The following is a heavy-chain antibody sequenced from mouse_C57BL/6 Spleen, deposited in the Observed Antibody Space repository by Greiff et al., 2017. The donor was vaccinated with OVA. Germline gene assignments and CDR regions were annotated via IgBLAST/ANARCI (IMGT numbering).Heavy chain of an antibody. CDR1: GYSITSGYY. CDR3: APFYYGSSYRYFDV. J-gene: IGHJ1*03. V-gene: IGHV3-6*01. CDR2: ISYDGSN. Sequence: VQLKQSGPGLVKPSQSLSLTCSVTGYSITSGYYWHWIRQFPGNKLEWMGYISYDGSNNYNPSLKNRISITRDTSKNQFFLKLNSVTTEDTATYYCAPFYYGSSYRYFDVWGTGTTVTVSS. D-gene: IGHD1-1*01.